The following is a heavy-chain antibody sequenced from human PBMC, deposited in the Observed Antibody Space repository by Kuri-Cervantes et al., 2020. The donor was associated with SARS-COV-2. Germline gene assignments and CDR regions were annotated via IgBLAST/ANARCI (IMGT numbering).Heavy chain of an antibody. CDR1: GFTFSSYA. V-gene: IGHV3-30-3*01. J-gene: IGHJ4*02. D-gene: IGHD1-20*01. CDR2: ISYDGSNK. Sequence: GGSLRLSCAASGFTFSSYAMHWVRQAPGKGLEWVAVISYDGSNKYYADSVKGRFTISRDNAKNSLYLQMNSLRAEDTAVYYCARGNNWNVYDPTYFDYWGQGTLVTVSS. CDR3: ARGNNWNVYDPTYFDY.